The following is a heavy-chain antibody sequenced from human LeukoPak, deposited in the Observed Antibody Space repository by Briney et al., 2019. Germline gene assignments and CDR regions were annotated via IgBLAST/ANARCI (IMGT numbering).Heavy chain of an antibody. D-gene: IGHD3-10*01. CDR1: GFTFSDYW. CDR3: ARIGGSGTYWDY. J-gene: IGHJ4*02. CDR2: IKYHGSDE. Sequence: GGSLGLSCAASGFTFSDYWMSWVRQAPGKGLEWVANIKYHGSDERYVDSVRGRFTISRDSAKNSLFLQMNSLRAEDTAVYYCARIGGSGTYWDYWGQGTLVTVSS. V-gene: IGHV3-7*01.